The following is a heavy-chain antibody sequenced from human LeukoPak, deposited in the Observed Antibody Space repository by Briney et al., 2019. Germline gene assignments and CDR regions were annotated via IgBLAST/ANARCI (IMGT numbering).Heavy chain of an antibody. CDR1: GGSFSGYY. CDR2: INHSGST. Sequence: PSETLSLTCAVYGGSFSGYYWSWIRQPPGKGLEWIGEINHSGSTNYNPSLKSRVTISVDTSKNQFSLKLSSVTAADTAVYYCARVPAGDYVWGSYRPFRFDYWGQGTLVTVSS. V-gene: IGHV4-34*01. D-gene: IGHD3-16*02. CDR3: ARVPAGDYVWGSYRPFRFDY. J-gene: IGHJ4*02.